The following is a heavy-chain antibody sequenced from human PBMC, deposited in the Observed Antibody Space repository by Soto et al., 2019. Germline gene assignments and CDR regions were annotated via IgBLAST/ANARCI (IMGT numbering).Heavy chain of an antibody. Sequence: SVQVSCKASGGTFSSYAISWVRQAPGQGLEWMGGIIPIFGTANYAQKFQGRVTITADKSTSTAYMELNSLRAEDTAVYYCAKDRSYNLRDYYYGMDVWGQGNTVTVSS. CDR1: GGTFSSYA. V-gene: IGHV1-69*06. D-gene: IGHD1-20*01. CDR2: IIPIFGTA. CDR3: AKDRSYNLRDYYYGMDV. J-gene: IGHJ6*02.